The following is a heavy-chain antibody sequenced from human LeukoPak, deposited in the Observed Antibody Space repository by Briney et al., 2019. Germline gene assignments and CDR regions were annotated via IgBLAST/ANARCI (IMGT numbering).Heavy chain of an antibody. CDR1: AYTFTSYD. V-gene: IGHV1-8*01. D-gene: IGHD3-3*01. CDR2: MNPNSGNT. Sequence: ASVTVSCTSSAYTFTSYDINWVRLATGQGLEWMGCMNPNSGNTGYAHTFQGRVSMTRNSSISTAYMELRSLRSEDTAVYYCARGGLTIFGVEALYYYYYMDVWGKGTTVTVSS. CDR3: ARGGLTIFGVEALYYYYYMDV. J-gene: IGHJ6*03.